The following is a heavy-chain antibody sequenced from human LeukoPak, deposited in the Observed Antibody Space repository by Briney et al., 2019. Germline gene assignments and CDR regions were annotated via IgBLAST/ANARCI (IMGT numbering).Heavy chain of an antibody. CDR1: GFTFSDYY. CDR2: IKQDGSEK. CDR3: ARNIDSSGYGPFDY. V-gene: IGHV3-7*01. Sequence: GGSLRLSCAASGFTFSDYYMSWIRQAPGKGLEWVANIKQDGSEKYYVDSVKGRFTISRDNAKNSLYLQMNSLRAEDTAVYYCARNIDSSGYGPFDYWGQGTLVTVSS. D-gene: IGHD3-22*01. J-gene: IGHJ4*02.